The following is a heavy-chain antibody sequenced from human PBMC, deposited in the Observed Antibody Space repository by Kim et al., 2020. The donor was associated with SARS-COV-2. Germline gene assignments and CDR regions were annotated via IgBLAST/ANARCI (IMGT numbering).Heavy chain of an antibody. CDR3: AKDRSSSWYAYAFDI. Sequence: AAVKGRFTISRDNSKHTLYLQMNSLRAEDTDVYYCAKDRSSSWYAYAFDIWGQGTMVTVSS. J-gene: IGHJ3*02. V-gene: IGHV3-23*01. D-gene: IGHD6-13*01.